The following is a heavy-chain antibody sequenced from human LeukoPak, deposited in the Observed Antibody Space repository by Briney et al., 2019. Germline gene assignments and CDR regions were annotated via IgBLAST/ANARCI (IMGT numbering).Heavy chain of an antibody. CDR3: PKDATPGNGICDHFDS. Sequence: PGGSLRLSCVASGFTFNIHGMSWVRQAPGKGLEWVSSVGGGNDIYYADSVKGRFTGSRDDAKSTVYLQMNSLRVEDTATYFCPKDATPGNGICDHFDSWGQGTLVTVSS. V-gene: IGHV3-23*01. J-gene: IGHJ4*02. CDR1: GFTFNIHG. CDR2: VGGGNDI. D-gene: IGHD1-1*01.